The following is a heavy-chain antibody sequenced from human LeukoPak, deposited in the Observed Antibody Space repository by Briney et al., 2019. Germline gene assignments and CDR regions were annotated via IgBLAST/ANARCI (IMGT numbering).Heavy chain of an antibody. J-gene: IGHJ5*02. Sequence: SETLSLTCAVYGGSLSGYSWTWIRQPPGKGLEWIGEIDHRGSTNYNASLTSRVIISADTSQNQFSLQMTSVTAADTAVYYCARVYVTVVRGRWFDPWGQGTLVTVSS. CDR1: GGSLSGYS. CDR2: IDHRGST. V-gene: IGHV4-34*01. CDR3: ARVYVTVVRGRWFDP. D-gene: IGHD3-10*01.